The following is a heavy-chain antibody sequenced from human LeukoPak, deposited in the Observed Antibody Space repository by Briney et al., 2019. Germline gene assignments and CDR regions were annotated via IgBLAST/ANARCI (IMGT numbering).Heavy chain of an antibody. J-gene: IGHJ4*02. CDR2: INHSGST. V-gene: IGHV4-34*01. CDR3: ARSPARDKYFDY. CDR1: GGSFGGYY. D-gene: IGHD5-24*01. Sequence: NSSETLSLTCAVYGGSFGGYYWSWIRQPPGKGLEWIGEINHSGSTNYNPSLKSRVTISVDTSKNQFSLKLSSVTAADTAVYYCARSPARDKYFDYWGQGTLVTVSS.